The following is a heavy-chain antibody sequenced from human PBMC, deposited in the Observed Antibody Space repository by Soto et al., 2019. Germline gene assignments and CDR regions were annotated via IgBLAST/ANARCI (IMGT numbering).Heavy chain of an antibody. J-gene: IGHJ3*02. CDR1: GGSISSYY. CDR3: ARGLAVAGPGANDPFNI. CDR2: IYYSGST. D-gene: IGHD6-19*01. V-gene: IGHV4-59*01. Sequence: SATLSLTCTVSGGSISSYYWSWIRPPPGKGLEWIGYIYYSGSTNYNPSLKSRVTISVDTSKNQFSLKLSSVTAADTAVYYCARGLAVAGPGANDPFNIWGQGTMVTVSS.